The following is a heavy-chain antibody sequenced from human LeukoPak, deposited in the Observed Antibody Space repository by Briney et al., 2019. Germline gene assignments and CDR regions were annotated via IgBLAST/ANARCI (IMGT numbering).Heavy chain of an antibody. CDR1: GGSISSSSYY. Sequence: SETLSLTCTVSGGSISSSSYYWGWIRQPPGKGLEWIGSIYYSGSTYYNPSLKSRVTISVDTSKNQFSLKLSSVTAADTAVYYCARLVAAVAGNYYYYMDVWGKGTTVTISS. CDR2: IYYSGST. CDR3: ARLVAAVAGNYYYYMDV. V-gene: IGHV4-39*01. J-gene: IGHJ6*03. D-gene: IGHD6-19*01.